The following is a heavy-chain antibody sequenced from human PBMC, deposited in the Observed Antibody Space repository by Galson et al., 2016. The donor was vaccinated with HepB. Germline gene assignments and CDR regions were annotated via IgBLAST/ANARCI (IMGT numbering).Heavy chain of an antibody. J-gene: IGHJ5*01. CDR2: IYSSGTA. CDR3: ARGFSYAHWFES. Sequence: SETLSLTCTVSGDSLSTSYWTWIRQSPGKRLEWIGNIYSSGTARYNPSLQSRVTLSVDTAKNQFSLELTSVTAADMGVYYCARGFSYAHWFESWGQGTLVIVSS. V-gene: IGHV4-59*01. CDR1: GDSLSTSY. D-gene: IGHD3-16*01.